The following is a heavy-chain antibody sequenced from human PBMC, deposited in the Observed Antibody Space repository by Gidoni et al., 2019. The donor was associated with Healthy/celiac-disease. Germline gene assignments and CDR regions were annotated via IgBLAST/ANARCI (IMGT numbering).Heavy chain of an antibody. Sequence: QVQLVQSGAEVKKPGSSVKVSCKASGGTFSSYAISWVRQAPGQGLEWMGGIIPICGTANYAQKFQGRVTITADESTSTAYMELSSLRSEDTAVYYCATPSGSLRYTVYYYGMDVWGQGTTVTVSS. CDR3: ATPSGSLRYTVYYYGMDV. D-gene: IGHD1-26*01. J-gene: IGHJ6*02. V-gene: IGHV1-69*01. CDR2: IIPICGTA. CDR1: GGTFSSYA.